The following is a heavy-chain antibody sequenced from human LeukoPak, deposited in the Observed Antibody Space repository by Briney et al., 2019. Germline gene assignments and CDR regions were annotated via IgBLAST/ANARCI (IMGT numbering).Heavy chain of an antibody. D-gene: IGHD3-16*02. J-gene: IGHJ4*02. CDR2: IYYSGST. CDR3: ARDRSFNLFDY. V-gene: IGHV4-39*02. CDR1: GGSISSSSYY. Sequence: SETLSLTCTVSGGSISSSSYYWGWIRQPPGKGLEWIGSIYYSGSTYYNPSLKSRVTISVDTSKNQFSLKLSSVTAADTAVYYCARDRSFNLFDYWGQGTLVTISS.